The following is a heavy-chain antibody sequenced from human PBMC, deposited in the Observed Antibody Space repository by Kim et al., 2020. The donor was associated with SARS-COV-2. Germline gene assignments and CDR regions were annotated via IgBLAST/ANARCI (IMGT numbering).Heavy chain of an antibody. D-gene: IGHD4-17*01. CDR3: VKEIKTVTSPFDC. J-gene: IGHJ4*02. Sequence: AGSVKGRFTISRDNSKNTVYLQMSSLRGEDTAVYYCVKEIKTVTSPFDCWGQGTLVTVSS. V-gene: IGHV3-64D*09.